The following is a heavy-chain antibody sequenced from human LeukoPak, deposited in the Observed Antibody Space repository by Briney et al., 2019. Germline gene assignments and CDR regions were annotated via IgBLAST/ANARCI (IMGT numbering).Heavy chain of an antibody. V-gene: IGHV3-66*01. D-gene: IGHD4-11*01. CDR1: GFTFDDYA. CDR2: ICSGGST. CDR3: ARSYSNHLFGMDV. J-gene: IGHJ6*02. Sequence: GSLRLSCAASGFTFDDYAMHWVRQAPGKGLEWVSVICSGGSTYYADSVKGRVAISRDNSKNTVFLQMNSVRAEDTAVYYCARSYSNHLFGMDVWGQGTTVTVSS.